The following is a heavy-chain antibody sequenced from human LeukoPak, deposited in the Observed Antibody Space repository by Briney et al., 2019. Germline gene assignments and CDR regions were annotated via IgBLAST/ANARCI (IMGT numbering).Heavy chain of an antibody. Sequence: GGSLRLSCAASGFTFSSYAMSWVRQAPGKGLEWVSAISGSGGSTYYADSVKGRFTISRDNSKNTLYLQMNSLRAEDTVVYYCAKDRTLNPLLRFLEWLFDYWGQGTLVTVSS. D-gene: IGHD3-3*01. CDR1: GFTFSSYA. CDR2: ISGSGGST. J-gene: IGHJ4*02. CDR3: AKDRTLNPLLRFLEWLFDY. V-gene: IGHV3-23*01.